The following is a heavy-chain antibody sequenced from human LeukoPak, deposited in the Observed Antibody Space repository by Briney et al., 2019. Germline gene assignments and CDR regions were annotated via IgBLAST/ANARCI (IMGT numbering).Heavy chain of an antibody. CDR1: GGSVSGGSHY. CDR2: LYYSGST. V-gene: IGHV4-61*01. CDR3: ARGPSVGLCSGDTCYSPPEYLQH. J-gene: IGHJ1*01. D-gene: IGHD2-15*01. Sequence: PSETLSLTCTVSGGSVSGGSHYWSRIRQPPGKGLEWIGYLYYSGSTNYNPSLRSRVAMSVDTSKNQFSLQLSSVTAADTAVYYCARGPSVGLCSGDTCYSPPEYLQHWGQGTLVTVSS.